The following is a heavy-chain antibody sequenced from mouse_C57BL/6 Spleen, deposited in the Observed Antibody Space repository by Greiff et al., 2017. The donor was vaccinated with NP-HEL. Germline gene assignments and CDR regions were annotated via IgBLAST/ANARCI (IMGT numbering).Heavy chain of an antibody. CDR1: GFTFSDYG. J-gene: IGHJ2*01. V-gene: IGHV5-17*01. CDR3: ARPRDTTVVAENYFDY. D-gene: IGHD1-1*01. Sequence: EVHLVESGGGLVKPGGSLKLSCAASGFTFSDYGMHWVRQAPEKGLEWVAYISSGSSTIYYADTVKGRFTISRDNAKNTLFLQMTSLRSEDTAMYYCARPRDTTVVAENYFDYWGQGTTLTVSS. CDR2: ISSGSSTI.